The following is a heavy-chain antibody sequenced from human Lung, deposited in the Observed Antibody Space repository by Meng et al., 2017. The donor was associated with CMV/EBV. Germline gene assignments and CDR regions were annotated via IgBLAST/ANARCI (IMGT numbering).Heavy chain of an antibody. CDR3: ARVLAEREDYYYGMDV. D-gene: IGHD1-26*01. CDR2: ISSDGSKK. V-gene: IGHV3-30*04. J-gene: IGHJ6*01. CDR1: GFTFNTYG. Sequence: GGSLRLXCAASGFTFNTYGVHWVRQAPGKGLEWVAVISSDGSKKYYADSVKGRFTISRDNSKNTLYLQMNSLRPEDTAVYFCARVLAEREDYYYGMDVWGQGTTVT.